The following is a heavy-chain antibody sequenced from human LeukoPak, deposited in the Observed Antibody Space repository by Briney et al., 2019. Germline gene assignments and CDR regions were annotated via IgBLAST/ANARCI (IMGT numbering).Heavy chain of an antibody. Sequence: GGSLRLSCTASTFTLSNACMHWVRQAPGKGLEWVGRIRSRIHGGTTDYAAPVKDRFTISRDDSTNALFLLMSSLKTEDTAVYYCFTDLAGWGQGTLVTVSS. J-gene: IGHJ4*02. CDR3: FTDLAG. CDR1: TFTLSNAC. V-gene: IGHV3-15*01. CDR2: IRSRIHGGTT.